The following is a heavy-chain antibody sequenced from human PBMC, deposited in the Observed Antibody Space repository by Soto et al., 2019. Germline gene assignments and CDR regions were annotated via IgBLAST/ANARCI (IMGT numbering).Heavy chain of an antibody. J-gene: IGHJ4*02. CDR1: GYGFTTYG. V-gene: IGHV1-18*01. CDR2: ISAHNGNT. D-gene: IGHD1-1*01. Sequence: QIHLVQSGAEVKKPGASVKVSCKGSGYGFTTYGITWVRQAPGQGLEWMAWISAHNGNTNYAQKLQGRVTVTRDTSTSTAYMELRSLRSDDTGVYYCARGRYGDYWGQGDLVTVSS. CDR3: ARGRYGDY.